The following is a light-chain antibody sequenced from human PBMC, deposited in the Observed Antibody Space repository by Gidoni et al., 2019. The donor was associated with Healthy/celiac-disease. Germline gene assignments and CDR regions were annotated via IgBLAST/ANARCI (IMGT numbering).Light chain of an antibody. J-gene: IGKJ3*01. V-gene: IGKV3-11*01. CDR3: QQRSNWIFT. CDR1: QSVSSY. CDR2: DAS. Sequence: EIVLTQSPATLSLSPGARAPLSCRASQSVSSYLAWYQQKPGQAPRLLIYDASNRATGIPARFSGSGSGTDFPLTISSLEPEYFAVYYCQQRSNWIFTFGPXTKVDIK.